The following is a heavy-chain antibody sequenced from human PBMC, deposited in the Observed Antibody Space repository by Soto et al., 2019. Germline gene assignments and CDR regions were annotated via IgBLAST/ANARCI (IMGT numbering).Heavy chain of an antibody. CDR1: GYTFTSYA. CDR2: INAGNGNT. CDR3: ARDPGWNYDY. D-gene: IGHD1-7*01. V-gene: IGHV1-3*05. J-gene: IGHJ4*02. Sequence: QVQLVQSGAEEKKPGASVKVSCKASGYTFTSYAMHWVRQAPGQRLEWMGWINAGNGNTKYSQKFQGRVTITRDTSASTADMELSTLRSEDTAVYYCARDPGWNYDYWGQGTLVTVSS.